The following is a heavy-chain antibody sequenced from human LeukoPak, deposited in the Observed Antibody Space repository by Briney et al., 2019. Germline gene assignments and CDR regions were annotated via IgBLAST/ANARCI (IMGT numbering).Heavy chain of an antibody. Sequence: GGSLRLSCAASGFTFSSYAMHWVRQAPGKGLEYVSAISSNGGSTYYANSVKGRFTISRDNSKNTLYLQMNSLRAEDTAVYYCAKVGITMVRGVRDAFDIWGQGTMVTVSS. J-gene: IGHJ3*02. CDR2: ISSNGGST. D-gene: IGHD3-10*01. CDR3: AKVGITMVRGVRDAFDI. CDR1: GFTFSSYA. V-gene: IGHV3-64*01.